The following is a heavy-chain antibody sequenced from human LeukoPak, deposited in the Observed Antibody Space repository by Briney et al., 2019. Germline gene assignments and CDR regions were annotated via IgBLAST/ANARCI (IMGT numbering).Heavy chain of an antibody. Sequence: GGSLRLSCAASGFTFSSYAMHWVRQAPGKGLEWVAVISYDGSNKYYADSVKGRFTISRDNSKNTLYLQMNSLRAEDTAVYYCARGGIPVCNGYCSSTSCVGPCTIYYYYYMDVWGKGTTVTVSS. CDR3: ARGGIPVCNGYCSSTSCVGPCTIYYYYYMDV. CDR1: GFTFSSYA. V-gene: IGHV3-30*01. D-gene: IGHD2-2*01. J-gene: IGHJ6*03. CDR2: ISYDGSNK.